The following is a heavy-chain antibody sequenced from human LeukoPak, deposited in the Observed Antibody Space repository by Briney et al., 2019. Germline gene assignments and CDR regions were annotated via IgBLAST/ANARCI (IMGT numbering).Heavy chain of an antibody. D-gene: IGHD6-19*01. V-gene: IGHV3-66*01. CDR3: ARGQGIAVTNWFDP. CDR1: GFTVSSNY. Sequence: GGSLRLSCAASGFTVSSNYMSWVRQAPGKGLEWVSVIYSGGSTYYADSVKGRFTISRDNSKNSLYLQMNSLRAEDTAVYYCARGQGIAVTNWFDPWGQGTLVTVSS. CDR2: IYSGGST. J-gene: IGHJ5*02.